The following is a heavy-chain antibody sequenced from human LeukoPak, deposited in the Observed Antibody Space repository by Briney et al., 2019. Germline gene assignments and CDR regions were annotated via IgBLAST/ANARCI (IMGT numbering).Heavy chain of an antibody. D-gene: IGHD6-19*01. V-gene: IGHV3-23*01. CDR3: AKDQDQTLWEQWLDDRGAFDI. Sequence: ETLSLTCTVSGGSISSYYWSWVRQAPGKGLEWVSAISGSGGSTYYADSVKGRFTISRDNSKNTLYLQMNSLRAEDTAVYYCAKDQDQTLWEQWLDDRGAFDIWGQGTMVTVSS. J-gene: IGHJ3*02. CDR1: GGSISSYY. CDR2: ISGSGGST.